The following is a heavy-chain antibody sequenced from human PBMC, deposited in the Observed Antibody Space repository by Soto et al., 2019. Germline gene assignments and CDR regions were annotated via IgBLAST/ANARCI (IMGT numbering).Heavy chain of an antibody. Sequence: GGSLRLSCAVSGFTFSSYCMSWVRQAPGKGLEWVANIKKDGSEKYYVDSVKGRFTIARDNAKNLLFLQMNGLRAEDTAVYYCAREYGSQGSGYWGQGTLVTVSS. CDR3: AREYGSQGSGY. CDR1: GFTFSSYC. D-gene: IGHD1-1*01. J-gene: IGHJ4*02. V-gene: IGHV3-7*04. CDR2: IKKDGSEK.